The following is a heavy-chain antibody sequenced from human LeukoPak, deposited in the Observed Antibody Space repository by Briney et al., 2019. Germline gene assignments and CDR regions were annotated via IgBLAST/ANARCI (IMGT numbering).Heavy chain of an antibody. CDR2: ISAYNGNT. CDR3: ARVTWAYGSGVRDAFDI. CDR1: GYTFTSYG. J-gene: IGHJ3*02. Sequence: ASVKVSCKASGYTFTSYGISWVRQAPGQGLEWMGWISAYNGNTNYAQKLQGRVTMTTDTSTSTAYMELRSLRSDDTAVYYCARVTWAYGSGVRDAFDIWGQGTMVTVSS. V-gene: IGHV1-18*01. D-gene: IGHD3-10*01.